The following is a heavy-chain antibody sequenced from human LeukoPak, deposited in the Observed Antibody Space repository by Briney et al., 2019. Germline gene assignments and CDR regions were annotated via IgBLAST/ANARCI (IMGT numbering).Heavy chain of an antibody. Sequence: ASVKVSCKASGYTFTSYAMIWVRQAPGQGLEWMGWINTNTGNPTYAQGFTGRFVFSLDTPVSTAYLQISSLKAEDTAVYYCAIPGTDYYDSSGYYWGYYFDYWGQGTLVTVSS. CDR2: INTNTGNP. CDR1: GYTFTSYA. CDR3: AIPGTDYYDSSGYYWGYYFDY. D-gene: IGHD3-22*01. V-gene: IGHV7-4-1*02. J-gene: IGHJ4*02.